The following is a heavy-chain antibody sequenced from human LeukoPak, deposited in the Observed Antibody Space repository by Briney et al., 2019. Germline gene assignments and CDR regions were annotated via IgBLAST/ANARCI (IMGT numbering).Heavy chain of an antibody. CDR1: GYTFTSYG. Sequence: ASVKVSCKASGYTFTSYGITWVRQAPGQGLEWMGWISAYTGNTNYAQKLQDRVSMTTDTSATTAYMELRNLTSDDTAVYYCVKTYYYDSSGYSDDAFDIWGQGTMVTVSS. CDR2: ISAYTGNT. CDR3: VKTYYYDSSGYSDDAFDI. V-gene: IGHV1-18*01. D-gene: IGHD3-22*01. J-gene: IGHJ3*02.